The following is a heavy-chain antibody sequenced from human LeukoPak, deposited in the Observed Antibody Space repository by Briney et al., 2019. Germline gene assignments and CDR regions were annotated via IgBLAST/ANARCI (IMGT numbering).Heavy chain of an antibody. V-gene: IGHV4-34*01. CDR2: INHSGST. D-gene: IGHD6-13*01. Sequence: SETLSLTCAVYGGSFSGYYWSWIRQPPGKGLEWFGEINHSGSTNYNPSLKSRVTISVDTSKNQFSLKLSSVTAADTAVYYCAREKAAAGMCYGMDVWGQGTTVTVSS. CDR3: AREKAAAGMCYGMDV. J-gene: IGHJ6*02. CDR1: GGSFSGYY.